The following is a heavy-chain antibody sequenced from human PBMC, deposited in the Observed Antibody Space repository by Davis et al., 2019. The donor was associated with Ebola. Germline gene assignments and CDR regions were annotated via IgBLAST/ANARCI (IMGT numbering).Heavy chain of an antibody. D-gene: IGHD5-12*01. CDR3: AKDLGGGYDHSYYKYYGMDV. V-gene: IGHV3-23*01. CDR2: ISGSGGST. J-gene: IGHJ6*04. Sequence: GGSLRLSCADSVITFSSYAMSWVRQAPGKGLEWVSAISGSGGSTYYADSVKGRFTISRDNSKNTLNLQMNSLRAEDTAVYYCAKDLGGGYDHSYYKYYGMDVWGKGTTVTVSS. CDR1: VITFSSYA.